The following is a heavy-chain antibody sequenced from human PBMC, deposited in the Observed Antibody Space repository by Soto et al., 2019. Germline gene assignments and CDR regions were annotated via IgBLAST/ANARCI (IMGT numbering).Heavy chain of an antibody. CDR1: GGTFSSYA. D-gene: IGHD5-12*01. CDR2: IIPIFGTA. J-gene: IGHJ2*01. Sequence: QVQLVQSGAEVKKPGSSVKVSCKASGGTFSSYAISWVRQAPGQGLEWMGGIIPIFGTANYAQKFQGRVTITADEXXSXAXMELSSLRSEDTAVYYCARGPGYSGYDLTSDWYFDLWGRGTLVTVSS. CDR3: ARGPGYSGYDLTSDWYFDL. V-gene: IGHV1-69*12.